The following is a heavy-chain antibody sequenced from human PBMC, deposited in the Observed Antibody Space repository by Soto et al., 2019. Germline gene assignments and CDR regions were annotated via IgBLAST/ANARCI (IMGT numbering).Heavy chain of an antibody. Sequence: SETLSLTCTVSGGSVSSGSYYWSWIRQPPGKGLEWIGYIYYSVSNNYNPSLKSRVTISVDTSKNQFSLKLSSVTAADTAVYSCRRDGREDIVVVPAAYYYYDGRDVWGHGNTVTVSS. D-gene: IGHD2-2*01. CDR1: GGSVSSGSYY. J-gene: IGHJ6*02. CDR3: RRDGREDIVVVPAAYYYYDGRDV. CDR2: IYYSVSN. V-gene: IGHV4-61*01.